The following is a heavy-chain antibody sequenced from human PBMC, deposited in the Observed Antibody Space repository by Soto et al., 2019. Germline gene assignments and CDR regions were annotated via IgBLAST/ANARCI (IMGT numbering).Heavy chain of an antibody. CDR2: IWYDGSNK. J-gene: IGHJ6*03. Sequence: QVQLVESGGGVVQPGRSLRLSCEASGFTFSSYGMHWVRQAPGKGLEWVAVIWYDGSNKYYADSVKGRFTISRDNSKNTLYRQMNSLGAEDTAVYCCARADYDFWSGGSRATCYMDVWVKGTTVTVSS. CDR1: GFTFSSYG. D-gene: IGHD3-3*01. CDR3: ARADYDFWSGGSRATCYMDV. V-gene: IGHV3-33*01.